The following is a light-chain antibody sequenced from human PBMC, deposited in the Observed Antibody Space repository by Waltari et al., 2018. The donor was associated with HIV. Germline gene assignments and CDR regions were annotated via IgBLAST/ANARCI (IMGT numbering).Light chain of an antibody. J-gene: IGLJ2*01. CDR1: ATPAGLYHY. Sequence: QSALTQPREVSGSPGQSVPISCTGLATPAGLYHYAPWYQHRPGRTPWLLLFNVEKRHSGVPSRFSGSRSGSTASLTISDLQFDDEGDYYCASYLRSGPLGVFGGGTTLTVL. CDR3: ASYLRSGPLGV. V-gene: IGLV2-11*02. CDR2: NVE.